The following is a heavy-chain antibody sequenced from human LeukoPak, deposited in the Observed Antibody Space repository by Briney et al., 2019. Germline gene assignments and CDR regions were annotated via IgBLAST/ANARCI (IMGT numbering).Heavy chain of an antibody. J-gene: IGHJ4*02. V-gene: IGHV4-61*02. Sequence: PSETLSLTCTVSGGSISSGSYYWSWIRQPAGKGLEWIGRIYTSGSTNYNPSLKSRVTISVDTSKNQFSLKLSSVTAADTAVYYCARDSVSVAGTRFDYWGQGTLVTVSS. D-gene: IGHD6-13*01. CDR1: GGSISSGSYY. CDR2: IYTSGST. CDR3: ARDSVSVAGTRFDY.